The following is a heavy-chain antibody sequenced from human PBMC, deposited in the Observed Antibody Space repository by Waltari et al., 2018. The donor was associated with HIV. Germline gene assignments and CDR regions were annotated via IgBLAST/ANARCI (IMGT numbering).Heavy chain of an antibody. Sequence: QVQLQESGPGLVKPSETLSLTCTVSGGSISSYYWSWIRQPPGKGLEWIGYIYYSGSTNYNPSLKSRVTISVDTSKNQFSLKLSSVTAADTAVYYCARGYSYGYGRFDPWGQGTLVTVSS. CDR1: GGSISSYY. J-gene: IGHJ5*02. D-gene: IGHD5-18*01. V-gene: IGHV4-59*01. CDR3: ARGYSYGYGRFDP. CDR2: IYYSGST.